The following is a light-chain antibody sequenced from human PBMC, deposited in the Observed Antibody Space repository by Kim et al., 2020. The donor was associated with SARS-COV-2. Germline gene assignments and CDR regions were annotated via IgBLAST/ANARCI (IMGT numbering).Light chain of an antibody. CDR3: AAWDASLSGWV. J-gene: IGLJ3*02. V-gene: IGLV1-47*01. Sequence: GQGVSISCSGSSSNIGSNYVYWFQQLPGTAPKLLIYRNNQRPSGVPDRFSGSKSGTSASLVISGLRSEEEADYFCAAWDASLSGWVFGGGTQLTVL. CDR1: SSNIGSNY. CDR2: RNN.